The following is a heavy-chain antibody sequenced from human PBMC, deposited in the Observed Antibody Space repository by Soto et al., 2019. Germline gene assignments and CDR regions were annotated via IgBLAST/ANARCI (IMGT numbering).Heavy chain of an antibody. CDR1: GGSFSGYY. D-gene: IGHD2-2*01. V-gene: IGHV4-34*01. Sequence: QVQLQQWGAGLLKPSGTLSLTCAVYGGSFSGYYWSWIRQPPGKGLEWIGEINHSGSTNYNPSLKSRVTISVDTSKNQFSLKLSSVTAADTAVYYCARATDIVVVPAAMHYAFDIWGQGTMVTVSS. J-gene: IGHJ3*02. CDR3: ARATDIVVVPAAMHYAFDI. CDR2: INHSGST.